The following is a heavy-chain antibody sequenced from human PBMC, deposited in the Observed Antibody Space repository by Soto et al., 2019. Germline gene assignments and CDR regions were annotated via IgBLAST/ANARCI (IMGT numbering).Heavy chain of an antibody. J-gene: IGHJ4*02. Sequence: SETLSLTCTVSGGSISSGGYSWSWIRQPPGKGLEWIGYIYSSGSTNYNPSLKSRVTISVDTSKNQFSLKLSSMTAADTAVYFCAREGYRYGAFDYWGQGTLVTSPQ. CDR1: GGSISSGGYS. CDR3: AREGYRYGAFDY. D-gene: IGHD5-18*01. V-gene: IGHV4-61*08. CDR2: IYSSGST.